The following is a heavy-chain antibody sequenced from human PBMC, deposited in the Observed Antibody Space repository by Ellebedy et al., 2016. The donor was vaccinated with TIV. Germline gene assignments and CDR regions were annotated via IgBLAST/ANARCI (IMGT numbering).Heavy chain of an antibody. CDR1: GFTFRSHG. V-gene: IGHV3-30*03. D-gene: IGHD3-10*01. CDR3: ARGGSSGSSDY. CDR2: ISSDGSNK. J-gene: IGHJ4*02. Sequence: GGSLRLXXVASGFTFRSHGIYWVRQAPGKGLEWVAVISSDGSNKYYADSVKGRFTISRDNSKNTPYLQMNSLRTDDMAVYYCARGGSSGSSDYWDQGTLVTVSS.